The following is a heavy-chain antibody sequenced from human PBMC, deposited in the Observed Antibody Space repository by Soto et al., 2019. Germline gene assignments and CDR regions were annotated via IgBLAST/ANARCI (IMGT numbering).Heavy chain of an antibody. CDR2: SSDSGDRT. V-gene: IGHV3-23*01. D-gene: IGHD3-16*02. CDR3: AKDRGIIVKAGDAFDV. J-gene: IGHJ3*01. Sequence: EVQLMESGGGLVQPGGSLRLSCASSGFTLSMSAVNWVRQAPGKGLEWVSYSSDSGDRTYYADSVKGRFTISRDRYKNTVSLQMDSLRAEDTAVYYCAKDRGIIVKAGDAFDVWGQGTKVTVSS. CDR1: GFTLSMSA.